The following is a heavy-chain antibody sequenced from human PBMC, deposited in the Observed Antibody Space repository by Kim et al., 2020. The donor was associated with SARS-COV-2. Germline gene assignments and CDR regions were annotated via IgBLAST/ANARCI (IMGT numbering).Heavy chain of an antibody. CDR2: IYYSGST. Sequence: SETLSLTCTVSGGSISSYYWSWIRQPPGKGLEWIGYIYYSGSTNYNPSLKSRVTISVDTSKNQFSLKLSSVTAADTAVYYCAREIIGFRGWFDPWGQGTLVTVSS. D-gene: IGHD2-15*01. J-gene: IGHJ5*02. CDR1: GGSISSYY. CDR3: AREIIGFRGWFDP. V-gene: IGHV4-59*01.